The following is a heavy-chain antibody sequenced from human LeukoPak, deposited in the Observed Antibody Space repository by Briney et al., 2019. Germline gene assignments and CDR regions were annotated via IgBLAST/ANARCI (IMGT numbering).Heavy chain of an antibody. V-gene: IGHV1-2*06. Sequence: ASVKVSCKASGYTFTGYYMHWARQAPGQGLEWMGRINPNSGGTNYAQKFQGRVTMTRDTSISTAYMELSRLRSDDTAVYYCANLCLYYYDSSGYCFDYWGQGTLVTVSS. CDR3: ANLCLYYYDSSGYCFDY. J-gene: IGHJ4*02. CDR2: INPNSGGT. D-gene: IGHD3-22*01. CDR1: GYTFTGYY.